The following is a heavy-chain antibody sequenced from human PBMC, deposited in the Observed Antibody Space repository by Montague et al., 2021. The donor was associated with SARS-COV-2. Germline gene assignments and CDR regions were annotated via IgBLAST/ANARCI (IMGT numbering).Heavy chain of an antibody. CDR2: IHHDGNT. CDR3: AKPRITMVRGIYDAFDV. V-gene: IGHV4-30-2*01. Sequence: TLSLTCAVSGGPVSSGAYSWTWIRQPPGKGLEWIGYIHHDGNTYYNPSLRSRVTISVERSKNQFSLKLTSVSAADTAVYFCAKPRITMVRGIYDAFDVWGQGTMVTVSS. CDR1: GGPVSSGAYS. D-gene: IGHD3-10*01. J-gene: IGHJ3*01.